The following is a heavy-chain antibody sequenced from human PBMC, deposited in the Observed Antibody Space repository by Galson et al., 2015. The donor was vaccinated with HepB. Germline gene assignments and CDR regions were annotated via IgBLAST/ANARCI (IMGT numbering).Heavy chain of an antibody. D-gene: IGHD4-17*01. CDR3: AKDISHGDYFGPDYYGMDV. CDR1: GFTFSSYA. CDR2: ASGSGTST. J-gene: IGHJ6*02. Sequence: SLRLSCAASGFTFSSYAMSWVHQAPGKGLEWVSGASGSGTSTYYADAVKGRFTISRDNSKNTLYLQMNSLRAEDTAVYYCAKDISHGDYFGPDYYGMDVWGQGTTVTVSS. V-gene: IGHV3-23*01.